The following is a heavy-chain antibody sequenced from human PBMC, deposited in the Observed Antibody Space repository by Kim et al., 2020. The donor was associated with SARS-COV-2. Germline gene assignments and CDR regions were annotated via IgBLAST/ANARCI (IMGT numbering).Heavy chain of an antibody. CDR1: GYTFTSYG. J-gene: IGHJ5*02. Sequence: ASVKVSCKASGYTFTSYGISWVRQAPGQGLEWMGWISAYNGNTNYAQKLQGRVTMTTDTSTSTAYMELRSLSSDDTAVYYCARVLTVTRGGKNWLDHWGQGTLVTVSS. CDR2: ISAYNGNT. D-gene: IGHD4-17*01. CDR3: ARVLTVTRGGKNWLDH. V-gene: IGHV1-18*04.